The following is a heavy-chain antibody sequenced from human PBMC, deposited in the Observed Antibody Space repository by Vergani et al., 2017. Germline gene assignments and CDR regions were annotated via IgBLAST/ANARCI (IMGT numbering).Heavy chain of an antibody. CDR2: IIPIFGPA. Sequence: QVQLVQSGAEVKKPGSSVKVSCKTSGGTFSNYAISWVRQAPGQGLEWMGGIIPIFGPANYAQKFQGRVTITADGSTSAAYMELKSLRSEDTAVYYCAKMGYYDSSGYCLPHCDYWGQGTLVTVSS. V-gene: IGHV1-69*12. CDR1: GGTFSNYA. J-gene: IGHJ4*02. D-gene: IGHD3-22*01. CDR3: AKMGYYDSSGYCLPHCDY.